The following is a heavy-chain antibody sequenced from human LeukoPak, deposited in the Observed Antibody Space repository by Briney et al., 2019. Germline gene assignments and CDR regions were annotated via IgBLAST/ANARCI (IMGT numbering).Heavy chain of an antibody. CDR3: AKTTPGIAAAGTRYYFDY. D-gene: IGHD6-13*01. CDR1: GGTFSSYA. V-gene: IGHV1-69*01. CDR2: IIPIFGTA. J-gene: IGHJ4*02. Sequence: SVKVSCKASGGTFSSYAISWVRQAPGQGLEWMGGIIPIFGTANYAQKFQGRVTITADESTSTAYMELSSLRSEDTAVYYCAKTTPGIAAAGTRYYFDYWGQGTLVTVSS.